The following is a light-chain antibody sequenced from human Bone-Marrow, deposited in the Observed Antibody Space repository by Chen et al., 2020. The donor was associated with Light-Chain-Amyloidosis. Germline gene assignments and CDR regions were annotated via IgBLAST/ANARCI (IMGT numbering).Light chain of an antibody. V-gene: IGLV2-14*01. CDR1: SSDVGGDNH. Sequence: QSALTQPAYVSGSPGQSITISCTGTSSDVGGDNHVSLYQQPPDKAPKLMIYEVTNLPSCIPERFSGCKSDKTASLTSSGLQTEYEADYFCSSYTITNTLVFGSGTRVTGL. CDR3: SSYTITNTLV. J-gene: IGLJ1*01. CDR2: EVT.